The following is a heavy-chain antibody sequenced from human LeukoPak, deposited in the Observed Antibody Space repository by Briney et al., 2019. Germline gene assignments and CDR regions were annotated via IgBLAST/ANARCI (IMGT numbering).Heavy chain of an antibody. J-gene: IGHJ4*02. CDR3: ARSPHYMARGVIRSPFDY. D-gene: IGHD3-10*01. Sequence: SVKVSCKASGGTFSSYAISWVRQAPGQGLEWMGGIIPIFGTANYAQKFQGRVTITADESTSTAYMELSSLRSEDTAVYYCARSPHYMARGVIRSPFDYWGQGTLVTVSS. V-gene: IGHV1-69*13. CDR2: IIPIFGTA. CDR1: GGTFSSYA.